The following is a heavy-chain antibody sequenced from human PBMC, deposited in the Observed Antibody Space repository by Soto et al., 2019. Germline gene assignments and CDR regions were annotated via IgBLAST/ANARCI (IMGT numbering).Heavy chain of an antibody. CDR2: IYYSGST. V-gene: IGHV4-39*01. CDR3: ARVVPWLSMIVVVFGGYFDL. CDR1: GGSISSSSYY. Sequence: SETLSLTCTVSGGSISSSSYYWGWIRQPPGKGLEWIGSIYYSGSTYYNPSLKSRVTISVDTSKNQFSLKLSSVTAADTAVYYCARVVPWLSMIVVVFGGYFDLWGRGTLVTVSS. J-gene: IGHJ2*01. D-gene: IGHD3-22*01.